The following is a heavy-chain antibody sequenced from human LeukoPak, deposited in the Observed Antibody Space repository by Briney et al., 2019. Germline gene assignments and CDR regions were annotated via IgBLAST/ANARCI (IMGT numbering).Heavy chain of an antibody. J-gene: IGHJ4*02. CDR1: GYSISSGYY. V-gene: IGHV4-38-2*02. Sequence: PSETLSLTCTVSGYSISSGYYWGWIRQPPGKGLEWIGSIYHSGSTYYNPSLKSRVTISADTSKNQFSLRLSSVTAADTAVYYCRQMVYASGGDYWGQGALVTVSS. D-gene: IGHD2-8*01. CDR2: IYHSGST. CDR3: RQMVYASGGDY.